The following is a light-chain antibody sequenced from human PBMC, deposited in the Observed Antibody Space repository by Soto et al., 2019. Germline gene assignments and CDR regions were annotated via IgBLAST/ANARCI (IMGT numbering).Light chain of an antibody. CDR3: SSFTSSSTFV. CDR1: SSDVGRYNY. CDR2: DVS. J-gene: IGLJ1*01. Sequence: QSVLAQPASVSGSRGQSITISCTGTSSDVGRYNYVSWFQQHPGKVPKLIIYDVSNWPSGVSDRFSGSKSGNTASLTISGLHPEDEADYSCSSFTSSSTFVFGTGTKVTVL. V-gene: IGLV2-14*03.